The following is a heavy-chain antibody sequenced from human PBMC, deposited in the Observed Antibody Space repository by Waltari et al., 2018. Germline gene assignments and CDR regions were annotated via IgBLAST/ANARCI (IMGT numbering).Heavy chain of an antibody. Sequence: QLQLQESGPGLVKPSETLSLTCSVSGASITSNRHYWVWISQPPGQGLEWTGTMSYSGATYSSPSHTSRATRARDASRSHLSLNLGSVSAADTAVYYCARYFAASRGTAAFDVWGQGTMVTGSS. CDR3: ARYFAASRGTAAFDV. D-gene: IGHD3-9*01. V-gene: IGHV4-39*02. J-gene: IGHJ3*01. CDR1: GASITSNRHY. CDR2: MSYSGAT.